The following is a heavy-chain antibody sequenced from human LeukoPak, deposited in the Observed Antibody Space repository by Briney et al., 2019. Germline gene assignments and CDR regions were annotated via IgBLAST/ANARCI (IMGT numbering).Heavy chain of an antibody. Sequence: GGSLRLSCAASGFTFSSYLMSWVRQAPGKGRECVANIKQEKNEKYYVDSVKGRFTISRDNAKNSLYLQMNRMRAEDTAVYYCARDRWMVLQYYYYYYMDVWGKGTTVTVSS. J-gene: IGHJ6*03. CDR3: ARDRWMVLQYYYYYYMDV. CDR2: IKQEKNEK. D-gene: IGHD6-19*01. V-gene: IGHV3-7*01. CDR1: GFTFSSYL.